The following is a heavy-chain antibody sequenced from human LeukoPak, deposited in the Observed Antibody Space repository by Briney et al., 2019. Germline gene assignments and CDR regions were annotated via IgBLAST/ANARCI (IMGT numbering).Heavy chain of an antibody. Sequence: PSETLSLTCTVSGASISNSGYAWAWIRQPPGKGLEWIGSITYSGTTTYNPSPSLKSRVTISAGTSKNKYFLQLTSVTAADTAVFYCARETLGTSKIEPWGQGTLVTVSS. CDR2: ITYSGTT. CDR3: ARETLGTSKIEP. J-gene: IGHJ5*02. V-gene: IGHV4-39*02. CDR1: GASISNSGYA. D-gene: IGHD3-16*01.